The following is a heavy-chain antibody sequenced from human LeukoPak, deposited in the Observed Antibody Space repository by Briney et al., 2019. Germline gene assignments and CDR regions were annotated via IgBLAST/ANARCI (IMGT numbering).Heavy chain of an antibody. J-gene: IGHJ5*02. V-gene: IGHV3-21*01. CDR1: GFTFSSHT. CDR2: ISSSSSYI. Sequence: GGSLRLSCAASGFTFSSHTMNWVRQAPGKGLEYVSSISSSSSYIYYADSVKGRFTITRDNAKNMVYLQMNSLRGEDTAVYYCARENFDPWGQGTQVTVSS. CDR3: ARENFDP.